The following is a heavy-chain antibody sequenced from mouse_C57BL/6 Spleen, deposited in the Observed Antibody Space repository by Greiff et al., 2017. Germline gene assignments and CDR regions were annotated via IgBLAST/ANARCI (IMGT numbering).Heavy chain of an antibody. CDR1: GYAFSSSW. D-gene: IGHD2-2*01. Sequence: QVQLKHSGPELVKPGASVKISCKASGYAFSSSWMNWVKQRPGKGLEWIGRIYPGDGDTNYNGKFKGKATLTADKSSSTAYMQLSSLTSEDSAVYFGARDEGYGYPFDDWGQGTTLTVSS. J-gene: IGHJ2*01. CDR3: ARDEGYGYPFDD. V-gene: IGHV1-82*01. CDR2: IYPGDGDT.